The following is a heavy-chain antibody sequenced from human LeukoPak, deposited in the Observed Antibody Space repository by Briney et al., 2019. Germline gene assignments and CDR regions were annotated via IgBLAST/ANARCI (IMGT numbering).Heavy chain of an antibody. V-gene: IGHV4-31*03. J-gene: IGHJ6*02. Sequence: SQTLSLTCTVSGGSVSSGDYYWSWIRQHPGKGLEWIGYIFNSGTYYNPSLKSRVNTSVDTSENQFSLKLNSVTAADTAVYYCARGTDYYGMDVWGQGTAVTVSS. CDR2: IFNSGT. CDR3: ARGTDYYGMDV. CDR1: GGSVSSGDYY.